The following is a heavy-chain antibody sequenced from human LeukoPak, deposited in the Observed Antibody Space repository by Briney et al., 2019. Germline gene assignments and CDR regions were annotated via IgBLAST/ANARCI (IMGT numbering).Heavy chain of an antibody. Sequence: GGSLRLSCAASRFTFNRYWMNWARQAPGKGLEWVANIRHNGRKTYYVYSVKDRFIISRDNAKNSLYLQIHGLIVQCTTIYYCAGTPIGSDSDGYIEWGRGTLVTGSS. J-gene: IGHJ4*02. CDR2: IRHNGRKT. CDR1: RFTFNRYW. CDR3: AGTPIGSDSDGYIE. V-gene: IGHV3-7*03. D-gene: IGHD5-18*01.